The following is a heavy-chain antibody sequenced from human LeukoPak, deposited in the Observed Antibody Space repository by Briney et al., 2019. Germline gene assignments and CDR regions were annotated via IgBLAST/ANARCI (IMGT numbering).Heavy chain of an antibody. J-gene: IGHJ3*02. V-gene: IGHV4-30-2*01. Sequence: PSQTLPLTCAVSGGSISSGGYSWSWIRQPPGKGLEWIGYIYHSGSTYYNPSLKSRVTISVDRSKNQFSLKLSSVTAADTAVYYCAREPYGDYAGDAFDIWGQGTMVTVSS. CDR2: IYHSGST. CDR1: GGSISSGGYS. CDR3: AREPYGDYAGDAFDI. D-gene: IGHD4-17*01.